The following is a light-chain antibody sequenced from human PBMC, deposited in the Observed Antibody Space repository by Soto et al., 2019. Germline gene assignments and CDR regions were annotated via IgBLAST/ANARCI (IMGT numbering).Light chain of an antibody. CDR2: TAS. CDR1: QSISSY. CDR3: QQSYSRPRA. J-gene: IGKJ1*01. Sequence: IQMTQSPSSLSASVVDRVTITCRASQSISSYVNWYQQKPGKAPNLLIYTASNLESGVPSRFSGSGSGTDFTLTISSLQPEDFATYFCQQSYSRPRAFGQGTKVDIK. V-gene: IGKV1-39*01.